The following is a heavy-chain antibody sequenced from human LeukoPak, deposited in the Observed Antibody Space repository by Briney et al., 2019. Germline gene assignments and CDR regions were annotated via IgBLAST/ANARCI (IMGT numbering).Heavy chain of an antibody. Sequence: SVKVSCKASGGTFSSYAISWVRQAPGQGLEWMGRIIPILGIANYAQKFQGRVTITADKSTSTAYMELSSLRSEDTAVYYCARDPPPLYYDSSGYYYYRGQGTLVTVSS. D-gene: IGHD3-22*01. V-gene: IGHV1-69*04. CDR1: GGTFSSYA. J-gene: IGHJ4*02. CDR3: ARDPPPLYYDSSGYYYY. CDR2: IIPILGIA.